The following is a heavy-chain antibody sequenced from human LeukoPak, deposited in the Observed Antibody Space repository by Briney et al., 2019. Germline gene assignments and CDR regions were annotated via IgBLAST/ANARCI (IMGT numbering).Heavy chain of an antibody. D-gene: IGHD2-15*01. V-gene: IGHV1-8*01. CDR3: ATRVVGYCSGGSCPDEAFDI. Sequence: GASVKVSCKASGYTLTSYDINWVRQATGQGLEWMGWMNPNSGNTGYAQKFQGRVTMTRNTSISTAYMELSSLRSEDTAVYYCATRVVGYCSGGSCPDEAFDIWGQGTMVTVSS. CDR1: GYTLTSYD. J-gene: IGHJ3*02. CDR2: MNPNSGNT.